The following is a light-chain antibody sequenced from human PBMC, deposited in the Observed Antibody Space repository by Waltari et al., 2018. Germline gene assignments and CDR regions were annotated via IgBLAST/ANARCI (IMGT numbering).Light chain of an antibody. CDR2: GST. CDR1: TGAGAGDVY. CDR3: LLHFGGDQLV. J-gene: IGLJ3*02. V-gene: IGLV7-43*01. Sequence: QTVVTQEPSLTVSPGGKVTLPCAPSTGAGAGDVYQSWFQQMPGQAPRALIFGSTNKYSWTPARFSGSLLGGKAALTLSGAQPEDEADYYCLLHFGGDQLVFGGGTKLTVL.